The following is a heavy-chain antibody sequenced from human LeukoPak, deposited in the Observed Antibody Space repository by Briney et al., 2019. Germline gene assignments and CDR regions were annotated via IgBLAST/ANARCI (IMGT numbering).Heavy chain of an antibody. CDR3: AKDDYGGFDY. CDR2: ISYDGSNK. Sequence: GGSLRLSCAASGFTFSSYGMHWVRQAPGKGLEWVAVISYDGSNKYYADSVKGRFTISRDNSKNTLYLQMNSLRAEDTAVYYCAKDDYGGFDYWGQGTLVTVSS. D-gene: IGHD4-17*01. V-gene: IGHV3-30*18. CDR1: GFTFSSYG. J-gene: IGHJ4*02.